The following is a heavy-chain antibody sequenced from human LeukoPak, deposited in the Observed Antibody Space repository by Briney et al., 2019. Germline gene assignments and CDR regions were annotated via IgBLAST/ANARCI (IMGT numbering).Heavy chain of an antibody. CDR1: GITFSSCG. J-gene: IGHJ3*02. CDR2: ISSTGGTT. CDR3: ARAALQDYYGSGSYAFDI. Sequence: GGSLRLSCAASGITFSSCGMSWVRQAPGKGLEWVSSISSTGGTTYYADSVKGRFTISRDNAKNSLYLQMNSLRAEDTAVYYCARAALQDYYGSGSYAFDIWGQGTMVTVSS. V-gene: IGHV3-48*04. D-gene: IGHD3-10*01.